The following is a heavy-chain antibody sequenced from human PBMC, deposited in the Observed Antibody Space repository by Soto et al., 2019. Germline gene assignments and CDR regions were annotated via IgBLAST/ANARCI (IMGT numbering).Heavy chain of an antibody. CDR2: IYHTGTT. V-gene: IGHV4-4*02. Sequence: QLRESGPGLVKPSGTLSLTCFVSGASISSTYWWSWVRQTPGKRLVWIGQIYHTGTTSYNPSIKNRVTISLDTSNNQFSLRLTSMTAADTAVYYCATLPPRIVVVMTDLPTWGQGTLVTVSS. J-gene: IGHJ5*02. CDR3: ATLPPRIVVVMTDLPT. CDR1: GASISSTYW. D-gene: IGHD2-15*01.